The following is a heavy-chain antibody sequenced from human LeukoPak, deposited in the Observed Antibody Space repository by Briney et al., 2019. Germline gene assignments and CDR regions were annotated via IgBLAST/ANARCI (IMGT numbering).Heavy chain of an antibody. J-gene: IGHJ4*02. CDR1: GFTFSNYG. D-gene: IGHD5-18*01. V-gene: IGHV3-30*02. CDR2: IRYDGSNR. Sequence: PGGSLRLSCAASGFTFSNYGMHWVRQAPGKGLEWVAFIRYDGSNRYYADSVKGRFTISRDNSKNTLFLQMTSLRAEDTAVYYCAREGGYSYGLTFFDYWGQGTLVTVSS. CDR3: AREGGYSYGLTFFDY.